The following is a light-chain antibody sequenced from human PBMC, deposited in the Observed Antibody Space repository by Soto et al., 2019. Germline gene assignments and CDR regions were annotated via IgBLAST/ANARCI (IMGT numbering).Light chain of an antibody. CDR2: HAS. J-gene: IGKJ5*01. Sequence: EILLPQSPSTLPLSPGASATLSCRASQSVSSCLAWYQQKPGKAPRLLIYHASNRATGIPARFSGSGSGTDFTLTISSLEPEDFAVYYCQQHNNWPQAFGQGTRLEIK. CDR1: QSVSSC. CDR3: QQHNNWPQA. V-gene: IGKV3-11*01.